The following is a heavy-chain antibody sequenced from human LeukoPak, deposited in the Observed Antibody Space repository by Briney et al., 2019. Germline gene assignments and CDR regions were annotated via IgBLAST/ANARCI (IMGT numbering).Heavy chain of an antibody. CDR2: INTNTGNP. Sequence: RASVNVSCKASGYTFTSYAMNWVRQAPGQGLEWMGWINTNTGNPTYAQGFTGRFVFSLDTSVSTAYLQISSLKAEDTAVYYCARAGYCSSTSCYTWPPVDYWGQGTLVTVSS. V-gene: IGHV7-4-1*02. CDR3: ARAGYCSSTSCYTWPPVDY. CDR1: GYTFTSYA. D-gene: IGHD2-2*02. J-gene: IGHJ4*02.